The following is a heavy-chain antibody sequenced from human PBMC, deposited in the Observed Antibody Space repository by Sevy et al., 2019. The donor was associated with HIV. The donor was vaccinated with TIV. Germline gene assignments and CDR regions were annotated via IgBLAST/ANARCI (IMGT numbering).Heavy chain of an antibody. Sequence: SQTLSLTCAVYGGSFSGYYWSWIRQPPGKGLEWIREINHSGSTNYNPSLKSRVTISVDTSKNQFSLKLSSVTAADTAVYYCARGPLRYYDCTTRPYYGMDVWGQGTTVTVSS. CDR3: ARGPLRYYDCTTRPYYGMDV. D-gene: IGHD3-9*01. CDR1: GGSFSGYY. V-gene: IGHV4-34*01. J-gene: IGHJ6*02. CDR2: INHSGST.